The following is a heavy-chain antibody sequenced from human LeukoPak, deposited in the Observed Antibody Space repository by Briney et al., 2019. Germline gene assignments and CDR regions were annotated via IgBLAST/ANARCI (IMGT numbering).Heavy chain of an antibody. CDR3: ARVVSSGWYYFDF. J-gene: IGHJ4*02. V-gene: IGHV3-53*01. CDR1: GFTVSSNY. CDR2: IYSGDNT. D-gene: IGHD6-19*01. Sequence: PGGSLRLSCAASGFTVSSNYMSWVRQAPGKGLEWVSVIYSGDNTYYADSAKGRFTISRDNSKNTLYLQMNSLRAEDTAVYYCARVVSSGWYYFDFWGQGTLVTVSS.